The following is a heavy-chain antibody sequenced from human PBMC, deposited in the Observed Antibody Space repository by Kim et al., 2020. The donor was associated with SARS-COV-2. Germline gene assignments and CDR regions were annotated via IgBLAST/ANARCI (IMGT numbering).Heavy chain of an antibody. J-gene: IGHJ3*02. CDR3: ARGIVGATTGAFDI. Sequence: SETLSLTCTVSGGSVSSGSYYWSWIRQPPGKGLEWIGYIYYSGGTNYNPSLKSRVTISVDTSKNQFSLKLSSVTAADTAVYYCARGIVGATTGAFDIWGQGTMVTVSS. CDR1: GGSVSSGSYY. CDR2: IYYSGGT. D-gene: IGHD1-26*01. V-gene: IGHV4-61*01.